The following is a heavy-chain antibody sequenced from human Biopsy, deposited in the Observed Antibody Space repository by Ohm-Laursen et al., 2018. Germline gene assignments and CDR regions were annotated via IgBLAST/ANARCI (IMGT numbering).Heavy chain of an antibody. J-gene: IGHJ6*02. CDR2: IKSKFDGETT. CDR1: GFTFGDAW. D-gene: IGHD3-16*01. V-gene: IGHV3-15*01. CDR3: STGGGDFYYNGMDV. Sequence: GSLRLSCSASGFTFGDAWMSWIRQAPGKGLEWVGRIKSKFDGETTDYAAPVKGRFTISRDDSKSTLFLQMNSLKVEDTGVYFCSTGGGDFYYNGMDVWGQGTTVTVSS.